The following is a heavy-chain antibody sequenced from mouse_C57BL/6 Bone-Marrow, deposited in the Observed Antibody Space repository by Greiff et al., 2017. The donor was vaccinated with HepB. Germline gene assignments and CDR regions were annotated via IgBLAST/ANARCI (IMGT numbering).Heavy chain of an antibody. CDR3: ARVWYFDY. CDR2: INYDGSST. CDR1: GFTFSDYY. D-gene: IGHD2-10*02. Sequence: EVQLVESEGGLVQPGSSMKLSCTASGFTFSDYYMAWVRQVPEKGLEWVANINYDGSSTYYLDSLKSRFIISRDNAKNILYLQMSSLKSEDTATYYCARVWYFDYWGQGTTLTVSS. J-gene: IGHJ2*01. V-gene: IGHV5-16*01.